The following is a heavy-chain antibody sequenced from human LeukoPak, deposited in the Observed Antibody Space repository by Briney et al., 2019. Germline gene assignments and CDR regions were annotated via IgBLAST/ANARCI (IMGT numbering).Heavy chain of an antibody. CDR1: GGSISRGDYY. CDR2: IYYSGST. Sequence: SETLSLTCTVSGGSISRGDYYWSWIRQPPGKGLEWIGYIYYSGSTYYNPSLKSRVTISVDTSKNQFSLKLSSVTAADTAVYYCARVGIKAPFDPWGQGTLVTVPS. J-gene: IGHJ5*02. V-gene: IGHV4-30-4*08. CDR3: ARVGIKAPFDP. D-gene: IGHD3-3*02.